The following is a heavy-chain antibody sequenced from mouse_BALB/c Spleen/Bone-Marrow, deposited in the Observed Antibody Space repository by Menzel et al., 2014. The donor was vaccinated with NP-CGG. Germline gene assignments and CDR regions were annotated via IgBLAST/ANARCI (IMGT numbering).Heavy chain of an antibody. J-gene: IGHJ2*01. D-gene: IGHD2-1*01. Sequence: DVHLVESGGGLVQPGGSLKLSCAASGFDFSRYWMSWVRQAPGKGLEWIEEINPDSSTINYTPSLKDKFIISRDNAKNTLYLQMSKVRSEDTALYYCARQGYYGKGDYWGQGTTLTVSS. CDR3: ARQGYYGKGDY. CDR1: GFDFSRYW. CDR2: INPDSSTI. V-gene: IGHV4-1*02.